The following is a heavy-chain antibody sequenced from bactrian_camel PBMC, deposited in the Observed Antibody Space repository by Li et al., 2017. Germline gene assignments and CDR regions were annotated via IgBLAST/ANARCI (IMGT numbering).Heavy chain of an antibody. Sequence: HVQLVESGGGSVQAGGSLRLSCTAPGFTSNSCGMDWYRQAAGKQREGVGAIDSNGFTSYSDSVKGRFTVSKDNAKNTLYLQMNSLNPEDTAMYYCAADLGPACRVIAGTWVGYYAWDQGTQVTVS. CDR3: AADLGPACRVIAGTWVGYYA. V-gene: IGHV3S53*01. J-gene: IGHJ6*01. CDR1: GFTSNSCG. CDR2: IDSNGFT. D-gene: IGHD6*01.